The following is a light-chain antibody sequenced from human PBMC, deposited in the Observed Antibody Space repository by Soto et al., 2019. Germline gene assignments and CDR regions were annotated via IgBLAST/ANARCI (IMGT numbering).Light chain of an antibody. CDR1: QSVNSD. J-gene: IGKJ4*01. V-gene: IGKV3-15*01. CDR2: GAS. CDR3: KQYNNCPLT. Sequence: EIVMTQSPATLSVSPGERATLSCRASQSVNSDLAWYQQKPGQAPRLLIYGASTRATGIPGRFSGSGSGTEFTLPISSLKSEDFAVYYCKQYNNCPLTFGGGTKV.